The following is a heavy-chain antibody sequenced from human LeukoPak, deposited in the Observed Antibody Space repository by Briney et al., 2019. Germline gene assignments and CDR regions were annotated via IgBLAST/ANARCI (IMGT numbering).Heavy chain of an antibody. CDR2: INHSGST. V-gene: IGHV4-34*01. CDR1: GGSFSGYY. J-gene: IGHJ4*02. D-gene: IGHD5-18*01. Sequence: KTSETLSLTCAVYGGSFSGYYWSWIRQPPGKGLEWIGEINHSGSTNYNPSLKSRVTISVDTSKNQFSLKLSSVTAADTAVYYCASFRRVYSYGYYPYFDYWGQGTLVTVSS. CDR3: ASFRRVYSYGYYPYFDY.